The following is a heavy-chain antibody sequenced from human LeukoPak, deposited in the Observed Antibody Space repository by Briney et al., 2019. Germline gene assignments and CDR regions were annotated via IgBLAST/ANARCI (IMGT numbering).Heavy chain of an antibody. CDR1: GGTFSSYA. CDR3: ARDFHDSSGYYYWFDP. V-gene: IGHV1-69*13. CDR2: IIPIFGTA. J-gene: IGHJ5*02. D-gene: IGHD3-22*01. Sequence: SVKVSCKASGGTFSSYAISWVRQAPGQGLEWMGGIIPIFGTANYAQKFQGRVTITADESTSTAYMELSSLRSEDTAVYYCARDFHDSSGYYYWFDPWGQGTLVTVSS.